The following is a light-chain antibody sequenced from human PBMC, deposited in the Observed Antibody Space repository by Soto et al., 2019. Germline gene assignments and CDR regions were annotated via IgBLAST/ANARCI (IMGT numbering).Light chain of an antibody. CDR2: EGT. J-gene: IGLJ1*01. Sequence: LTQPASVSGSPGQSITISCTGTSSDIGIYNLVSWYQQHPGKAPKLMIYEGTKGPSGVSNRFSGSKSGNTASLTISGLQAEDEADYYCCSYAGSGTYVFGGGTKVTVL. CDR3: CSYAGSGTYV. V-gene: IGLV2-23*01. CDR1: SSDIGIYNL.